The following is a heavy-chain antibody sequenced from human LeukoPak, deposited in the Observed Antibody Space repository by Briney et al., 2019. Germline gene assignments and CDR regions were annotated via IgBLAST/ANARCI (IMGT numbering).Heavy chain of an antibody. Sequence: SETLSLTCAVYGVSFSGYYWSWIRQPPGKGLEWIGDINHSGSTNYNPSLKSRVTISVDTSKNQFSLKLSSVTAADTAVYYCARGGHLNYGDYADWFDPWGQGTLVTVSS. CDR2: INHSGST. D-gene: IGHD4-17*01. CDR3: ARGGHLNYGDYADWFDP. CDR1: GVSFSGYY. V-gene: IGHV4-34*01. J-gene: IGHJ5*02.